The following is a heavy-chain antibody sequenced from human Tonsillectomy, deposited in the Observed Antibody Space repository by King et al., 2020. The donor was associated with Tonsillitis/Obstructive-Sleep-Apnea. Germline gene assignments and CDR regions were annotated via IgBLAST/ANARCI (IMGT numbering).Heavy chain of an antibody. CDR1: GGSVSSGSYY. D-gene: IGHD6-13*01. CDR3: ARESIAAAGPTLPTPFFDY. V-gene: IGHV4-61*01. J-gene: IGHJ4*02. CDR2: IYYSGST. Sequence: QLQESGPGLVKPSETLSLTCTVSGGSVSSGSYYWSWIRQPPGKGLEWIGYIYYSGSTNYNPSLKSRVTISVDTSKNQFSLKLSSVTAADTAVYYCARESIAAAGPTLPTPFFDYWGQGTLVTVSS.